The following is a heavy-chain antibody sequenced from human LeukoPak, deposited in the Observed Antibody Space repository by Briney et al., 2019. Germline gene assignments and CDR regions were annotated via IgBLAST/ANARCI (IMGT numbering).Heavy chain of an antibody. D-gene: IGHD1-26*01. CDR3: ARDRGIVGATEFDY. CDR2: ISAYNGNT. Sequence: ASVKVSCKASGYSFTSYGISWVRQAPGQWLEWMGWISAYNGNTNYAQKLQGRVTMTTDTSTSTAYMELRSLRSDDTAVYYCARDRGIVGATEFDYWGQGTLVTVSS. V-gene: IGHV1-18*01. CDR1: GYSFTSYG. J-gene: IGHJ4*02.